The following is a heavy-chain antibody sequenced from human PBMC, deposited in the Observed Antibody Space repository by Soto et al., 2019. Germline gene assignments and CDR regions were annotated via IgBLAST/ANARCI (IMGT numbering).Heavy chain of an antibody. CDR3: ASLIPYYYDSSGYWFYY. D-gene: IGHD3-22*01. V-gene: IGHV3-21*01. CDR2: ISSSSSYI. Sequence: GGSLRLSCAAYGFTFSSYWMHWVRQAPGKGLVWVSRISSSSSYIYYADSVKGRFTISRDNAKNSLYLQMNSLRAEDTAVYYCASLIPYYYDSSGYWFYYWGQGTLVTVS. CDR1: GFTFSSYW. J-gene: IGHJ4*02.